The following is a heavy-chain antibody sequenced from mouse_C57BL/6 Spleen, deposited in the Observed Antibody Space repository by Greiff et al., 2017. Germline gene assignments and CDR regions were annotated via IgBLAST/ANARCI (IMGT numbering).Heavy chain of an antibody. D-gene: IGHD1-1*01. V-gene: IGHV14-2*01. CDR3: ASHYYGSSSFDY. J-gene: IGHJ2*01. Sequence: EVKLQESGAELVKPGASVKLSCTASGFNITDYYMHWVKQRTEQGLEWIGRIDPEDGVTKYAPKFQGKATITADTASNTAYLQLSSLTSEDTAVYYCASHYYGSSSFDYWGQGTTLTVSS. CDR2: IDPEDGVT. CDR1: GFNITDYY.